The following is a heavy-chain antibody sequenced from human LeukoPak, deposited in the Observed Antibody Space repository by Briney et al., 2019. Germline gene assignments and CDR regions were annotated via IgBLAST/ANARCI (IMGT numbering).Heavy chain of an antibody. D-gene: IGHD1-26*01. J-gene: IGHJ3*02. V-gene: IGHV3-48*03. CDR2: ISSSGSSI. Sequence: GGSLRLSCAASGFTFTIYEMNWVRQAPGKGGEWVSYISSSGSSIYYADSVKGRFTISRDNAKNSLYLQMNSLRAEDTAVYYCARSPYSESYYGDAFDIWGQGTMVTVSS. CDR3: ARSPYSESYYGDAFDI. CDR1: GFTFTIYE.